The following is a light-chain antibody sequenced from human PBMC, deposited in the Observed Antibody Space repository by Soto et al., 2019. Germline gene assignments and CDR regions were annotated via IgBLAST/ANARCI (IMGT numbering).Light chain of an antibody. V-gene: IGLV2-14*01. CDR2: EVS. J-gene: IGLJ2*01. Sequence: QSALTQPASVSGSPRQSITISCTGTSSDVGGYKYVSWYQHHPGKAPKLMIYEVSYRPSGISNRFSGSKSGNTASLTISGLQAEDEADYYCSSYTSSTTVVFGGGTKVTVL. CDR1: SSDVGGYKY. CDR3: SSYTSSTTVV.